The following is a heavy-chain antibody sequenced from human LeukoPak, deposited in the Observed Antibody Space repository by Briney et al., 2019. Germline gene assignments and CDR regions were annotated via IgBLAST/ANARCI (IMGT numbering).Heavy chain of an antibody. V-gene: IGHV7-4-1*02. D-gene: IGHD6-19*01. J-gene: IGHJ4*02. Sequence: ASVKVSCKASGYTLTSDGMNWVRQAPGQGLEWMGWINTNTGNPTYAQGFTGRFVFSLDTPVSTAYLQISSLKAEDTAVYYCARIPGSGWYQIFDYWGQGTLVTVSS. CDR2: INTNTGNP. CDR3: ARIPGSGWYQIFDY. CDR1: GYTLTSDG.